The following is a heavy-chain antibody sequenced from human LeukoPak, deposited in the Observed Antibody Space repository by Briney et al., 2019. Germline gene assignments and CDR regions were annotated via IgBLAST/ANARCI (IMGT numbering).Heavy chain of an antibody. CDR2: ISSSGSTI. Sequence: GGSLRLSCAASGFTFSDYYMSWIRQAPGKGLEWVSYISSSGSTIYYADSVKGRFTISRDNAKNSLYLQMNSLRAEDTAVYYCAGIRFNTYYFDYWGQGTPVTVSS. CDR3: AGIRFNTYYFDY. CDR1: GFTFSDYY. J-gene: IGHJ4*02. D-gene: IGHD3-3*01. V-gene: IGHV3-11*01.